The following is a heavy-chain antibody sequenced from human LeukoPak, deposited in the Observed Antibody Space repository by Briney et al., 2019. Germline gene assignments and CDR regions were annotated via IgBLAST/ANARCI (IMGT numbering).Heavy chain of an antibody. J-gene: IGHJ4*02. CDR2: INHSGST. V-gene: IGHV4-34*01. CDR1: GLSFSGYY. CDR3: AGRSQSFEGELDY. D-gene: IGHD3-9*01. Sequence: MASETLSLTCAVYGLSFSGYYWSWIRQPPGKGLEWIGEINHSGSTNYTPSLKSRVTISVDTSKNQFSLKLSSVTAADTAVYYCAGRSQSFEGELDYWGQGTLVTVSS.